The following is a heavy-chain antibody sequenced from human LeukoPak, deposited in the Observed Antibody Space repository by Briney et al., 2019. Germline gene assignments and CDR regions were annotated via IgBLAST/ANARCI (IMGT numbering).Heavy chain of an antibody. CDR3: ARLKSRENQSIEQKLLYGYYYYYYMDV. D-gene: IGHD2-2*02. Sequence: GESLKISCKGSGDTFNTHWIGWVRQMPGKGLEWMGIIYPGDSDTRYSPSFEGQVTISADKSSRTAYVQWSSLKASDTAMYYCARLKSRENQSIEQKLLYGYYYYYYMDVWGKGTTVTVSS. CDR1: GDTFNTHW. CDR2: IYPGDSDT. V-gene: IGHV5-51*01. J-gene: IGHJ6*03.